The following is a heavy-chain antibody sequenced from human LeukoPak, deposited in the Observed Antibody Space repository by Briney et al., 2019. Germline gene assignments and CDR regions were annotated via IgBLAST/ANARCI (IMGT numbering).Heavy chain of an antibody. CDR3: ARGGVVPAAIEIGFDY. V-gene: IGHV4-61*01. Sequence: TETLSLTCTVSGGSVSSGSYYWSWIRQPPGKGLEWIGYIYYSRSTNYNPSLKSRVTISVDTSKNQFSLKLSSVTAADTAVYYCARGGVVPAAIEIGFDYWGQGTLVTVSS. D-gene: IGHD2-2*02. CDR1: GGSVSSGSYY. J-gene: IGHJ4*02. CDR2: IYYSRST.